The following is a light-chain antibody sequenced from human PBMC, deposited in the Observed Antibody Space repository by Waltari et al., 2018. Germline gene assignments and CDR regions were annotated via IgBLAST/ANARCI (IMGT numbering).Light chain of an antibody. CDR3: QQYYSTPYT. J-gene: IGKJ2*01. Sequence: DIVMTQSPDSLAVSLGERATINCNSSQSVLYSSNSKNYLAWYQHKPGQPPKLLIYWASSRESGVPDRFSGSGSGTDFTLTISSLQAEDVAVYYCQQYYSTPYTFGQGTKLEIK. V-gene: IGKV4-1*01. CDR1: QSVLYSSNSKNY. CDR2: WAS.